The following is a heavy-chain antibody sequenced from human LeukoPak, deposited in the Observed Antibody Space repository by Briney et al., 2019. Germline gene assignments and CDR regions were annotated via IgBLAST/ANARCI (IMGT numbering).Heavy chain of an antibody. J-gene: IGHJ6*02. CDR3: AKDITMVRGVTEDYYYYGMDV. CDR1: GFTFDGYA. Sequence: GGSLRLSCAASGFTFDGYAMHWVRQAPGKGLEWVSLISGDGGSTYYADSVKGRFTISRDNSKNSLYLQMNSLRTEDTALYYCAKDITMVRGVTEDYYYYGMDVWGQGTTVTVSS. V-gene: IGHV3-43*02. CDR2: ISGDGGST. D-gene: IGHD3-10*01.